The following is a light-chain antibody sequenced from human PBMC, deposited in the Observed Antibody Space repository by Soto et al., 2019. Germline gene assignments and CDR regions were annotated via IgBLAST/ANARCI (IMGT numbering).Light chain of an antibody. CDR3: QQYVSSPPVT. CDR2: GAS. CDR1: QSVSSSY. Sequence: EIVLTQSPGTLSLSPGERATLSCRASQSVSSSYLAWYQQKPGQAPRLLIYGASGRATGIPARFSGSGYGTDFTLNISRLEPEDFAVYYCQQYVSSPPVTFGQGTRLEIK. J-gene: IGKJ5*01. V-gene: IGKV3-20*01.